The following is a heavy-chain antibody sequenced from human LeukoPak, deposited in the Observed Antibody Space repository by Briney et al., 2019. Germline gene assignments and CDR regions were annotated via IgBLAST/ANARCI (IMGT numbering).Heavy chain of an antibody. CDR2: INAGNGNT. Sequence: ASVKVSCKASGYTFTSYAMHWVRQAPGQRLEWMGWINAGNGNTKYSQKFQGRVTITRDTSASTAYMELSSLRSEDTAVYYCARDPSPTVVTLGGLNYWGQGTLVTVSS. CDR1: GYTFTSYA. CDR3: ARDPSPTVVTLGGLNY. J-gene: IGHJ4*02. D-gene: IGHD4-23*01. V-gene: IGHV1-3*01.